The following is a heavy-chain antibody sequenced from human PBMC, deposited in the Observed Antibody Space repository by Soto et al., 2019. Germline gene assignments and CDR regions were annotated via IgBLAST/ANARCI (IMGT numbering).Heavy chain of an antibody. CDR2: INPSNGVT. CDR3: ASDPAPTSSHSLGP. J-gene: IGHJ5*02. Sequence: APVRLYCTSAGYIFTEHYVHWVRQAPGQGLEWLGWINPSNGVTYYAQNFRDRVTMTRDTSISTAYMDLTRLTSDDTAVYFCASDPAPTSSHSLGPWGKGTLVTVPP. CDR1: GYIFTEHY. D-gene: IGHD2-2*01. V-gene: IGHV1-2*02.